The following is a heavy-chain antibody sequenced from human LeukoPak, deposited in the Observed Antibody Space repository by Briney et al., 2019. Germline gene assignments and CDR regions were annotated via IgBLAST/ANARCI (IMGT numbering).Heavy chain of an antibody. CDR1: GFTFSSYS. CDR3: ARGGSSWFFYFDY. V-gene: IGHV3-21*01. CDR2: ISSSSSYI. Sequence: PGGSLRLPCAASGFTFSSYSMNWVRQAPGKGLEWVSSISSSSSYIYYADSVKGRFTISRDNAKNSLYLQMNSLRAEDTAVYYCARGGSSWFFYFDYWGQGTLVTVSS. D-gene: IGHD6-13*01. J-gene: IGHJ4*02.